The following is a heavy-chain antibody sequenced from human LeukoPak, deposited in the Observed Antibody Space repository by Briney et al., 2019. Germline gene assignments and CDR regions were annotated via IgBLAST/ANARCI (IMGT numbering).Heavy chain of an antibody. CDR2: IYPGDSDT. D-gene: IGHD4/OR15-4a*01. V-gene: IGHV5-51*01. J-gene: IGHJ6*03. CDR3: ARGFYGGYYYYYYMDV. CDR1: GYSFTSYW. Sequence: GESLKTSCKGSGYSFTSYWIGWVRQMPGKGLEWMGIIYPGDSDTRYSPSFQGQVTISADRSISTAYLQWSSLKASDAAMYYCARGFYGGYYYYYYMDVWGKGTTVTVSS.